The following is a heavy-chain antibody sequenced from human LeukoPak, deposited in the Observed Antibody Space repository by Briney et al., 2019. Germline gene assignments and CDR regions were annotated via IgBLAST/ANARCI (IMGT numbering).Heavy chain of an antibody. CDR3: AKDVERGYSSSWYNY. J-gene: IGHJ4*02. CDR2: ISYDGSNK. D-gene: IGHD6-13*01. Sequence: GRSLRLSCAASGFTFSSYGMHWVRQAPGKGLEGVAVISYDGSNKYYADSVKGRFTISRDNSKNTLYLRMNSLRAEDTAVYYCAKDVERGYSSSWYNYWGQGTLVTVSS. V-gene: IGHV3-30*18. CDR1: GFTFSSYG.